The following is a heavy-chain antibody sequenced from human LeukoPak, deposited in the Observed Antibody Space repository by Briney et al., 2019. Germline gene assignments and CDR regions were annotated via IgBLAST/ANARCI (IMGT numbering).Heavy chain of an antibody. D-gene: IGHD3-22*01. CDR2: IYPGDSDT. V-gene: IGHV5-51*01. CDR3: ARPRTYYYDSSGYYPPDY. CDR1: GYSFTSYW. J-gene: IGHJ4*02. Sequence: PGESLKISCKGSGYSFTSYWIGWVRQMPGKGLEWMGIIYPGDSDTRYSPSFQGQVTISADKSISTAYLQWSSLKASDTAMYYCARPRTYYYDSSGYYPPDYWGQGTLVTVSS.